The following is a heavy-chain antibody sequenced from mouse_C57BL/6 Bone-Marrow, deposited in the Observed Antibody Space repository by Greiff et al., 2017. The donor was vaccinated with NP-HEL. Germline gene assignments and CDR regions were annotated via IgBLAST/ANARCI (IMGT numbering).Heavy chain of an antibody. CDR3: ARHGPDYYGSSPYYFDY. J-gene: IGHJ2*01. CDR1: GFTFSSYG. CDR2: ISSGGSYT. V-gene: IGHV5-6*01. D-gene: IGHD1-1*01. Sequence: EVQVVESGGDLVKPGGSLKLSCAASGFTFSSYGMSWVRQTPDKRLEWVATISSGGSYTYYPDSVKGRFTISRDNAKNTLYLQMSSLKSEDTAMYYCARHGPDYYGSSPYYFDYWGQGTTLTVSS.